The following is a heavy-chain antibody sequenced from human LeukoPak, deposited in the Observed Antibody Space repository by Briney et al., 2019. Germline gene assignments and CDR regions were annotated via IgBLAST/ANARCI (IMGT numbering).Heavy chain of an antibody. Sequence: GESLKISCKGSGYTFTSYWLGWVRQMPGKGLEWVGIIYPGDSDTRYSPSFQGHVTISADKSISTAYLQWSSLKASDTAMYYCARHSGRDSFDYWGQGTLVTVSS. CDR1: GYTFTSYW. CDR2: IYPGDSDT. J-gene: IGHJ4*02. V-gene: IGHV5-51*01. D-gene: IGHD1-14*01. CDR3: ARHSGRDSFDY.